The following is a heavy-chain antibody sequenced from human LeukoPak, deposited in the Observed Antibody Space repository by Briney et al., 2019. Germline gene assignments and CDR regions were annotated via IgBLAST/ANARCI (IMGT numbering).Heavy chain of an antibody. J-gene: IGHJ5*02. CDR3: AKDLGSSGQGWFDP. V-gene: IGHV3-30*18. Sequence: PGGSLRLSCAASGFTFSSYGMHWVRQAPGKGLEWVAVISYDGSNEYYADSVKGRFTISRDNPKNTLFLQMNSLRAEDTAVYYCAKDLGSSGQGWFDPWGQGTLVAVSS. CDR1: GFTFSSYG. CDR2: ISYDGSNE. D-gene: IGHD3-22*01.